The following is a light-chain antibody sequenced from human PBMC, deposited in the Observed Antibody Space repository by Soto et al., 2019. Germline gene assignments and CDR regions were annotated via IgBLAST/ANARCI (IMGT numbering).Light chain of an antibody. CDR3: SLYTSSSTVV. CDR1: SSDVGSYNR. V-gene: IGLV2-18*01. J-gene: IGLJ2*01. Sequence: QSVLTQPPSVSGSPGQSVTIPCTGTSSDVGSYNRVSWYQQPPGTAPKLMIYEVSNRPSGVPDRFSGSKSGNTASLTISGLQAEDEADYYCSLYTSSSTVVFGGGTKLTVL. CDR2: EVS.